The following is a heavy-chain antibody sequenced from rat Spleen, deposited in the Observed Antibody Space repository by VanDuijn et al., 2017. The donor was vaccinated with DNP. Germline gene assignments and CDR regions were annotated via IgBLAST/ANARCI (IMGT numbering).Heavy chain of an antibody. CDR1: GFTFNNYW. Sequence: EVQLVESGGGLVQPGRSLKLSCVASGFTFNNYWMTWIRQAPGKGLEWVASITNTGGSTYYPDSVKGRFTISRDNAKSTLYLQMNSLRSEDTATYYCTRGAQITMMVIIPPPDYWGQGVMVTVSS. V-gene: IGHV5-31*01. CDR3: TRGAQITMMVIIPPPDY. D-gene: IGHD1-12*03. J-gene: IGHJ2*01. CDR2: ITNTGGST.